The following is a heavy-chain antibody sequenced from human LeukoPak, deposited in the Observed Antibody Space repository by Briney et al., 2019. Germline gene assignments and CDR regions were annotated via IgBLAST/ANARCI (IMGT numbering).Heavy chain of an antibody. CDR2: ISYDGSNK. Sequence: PGGSLRLSCAASGFTFSSYGMHWVRQAPGKGLEWVAVISYDGSNKYYADSVKGRFTISRDNSKNTLYLQMNSLRDEDTAVYYCARLESVVATTVDYWGQGALVTVSS. V-gene: IGHV3-30*03. CDR3: ARLESVVATTVDY. J-gene: IGHJ4*02. CDR1: GFTFSSYG. D-gene: IGHD5-12*01.